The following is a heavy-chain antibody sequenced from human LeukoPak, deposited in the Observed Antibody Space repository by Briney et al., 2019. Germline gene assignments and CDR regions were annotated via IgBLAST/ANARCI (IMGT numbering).Heavy chain of an antibody. CDR1: GFTFNTYA. J-gene: IGHJ4*02. CDR3: ARGLYSSSSEFDS. Sequence: PGRSLRLSCAASGFTFNTYAIHWVRQAPGKGLEWVAGISYDGTNKYYADSVRGRFTVSRDNSKNTVYLQMNSLRPEDTAEYYCARGLYSSSSEFDSWGQGTLVTVSS. CDR2: ISYDGTNK. V-gene: IGHV3-30-3*01. D-gene: IGHD6-6*01.